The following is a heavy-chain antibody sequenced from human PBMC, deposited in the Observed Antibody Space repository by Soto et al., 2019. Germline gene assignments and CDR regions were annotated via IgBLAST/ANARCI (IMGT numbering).Heavy chain of an antibody. CDR2: VWYDGSNE. Sequence: VKLVESGGGVVQPGRSLRLSCTTSGFNVVMYGFHWVRQAPGKGLEWVASVWYDGSNEKYADSVKARFIISRDNSKNTIYLQMDSLTVEDTAVYYCVLDWSSNANAFNDNWGQGTLVTVSS. CDR3: VLDWSSNANAFNDN. V-gene: IGHV3-33*01. D-gene: IGHD2-8*02. J-gene: IGHJ4*02. CDR1: GFNVVMYG.